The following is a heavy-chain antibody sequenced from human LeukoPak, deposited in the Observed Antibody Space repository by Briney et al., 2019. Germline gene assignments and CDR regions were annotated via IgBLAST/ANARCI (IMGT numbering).Heavy chain of an antibody. D-gene: IGHD3-10*01. V-gene: IGHV4-59*08. Sequence: SETLSLTCTVSGGSISSDYWSWIRQPPGKGLEWIGYIYYSGSTNYNPSLKSRVTISVDTSKNQFSLKLSSVTAADTAVYYCVRQAPDYYGSGSYRSGYFDYWGQGTLVSVSS. CDR3: VRQAPDYYGSGSYRSGYFDY. CDR1: GGSISSDY. J-gene: IGHJ4*02. CDR2: IYYSGST.